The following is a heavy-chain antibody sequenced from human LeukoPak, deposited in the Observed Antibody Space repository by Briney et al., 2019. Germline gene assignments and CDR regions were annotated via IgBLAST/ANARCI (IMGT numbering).Heavy chain of an antibody. J-gene: IGHJ4*02. D-gene: IGHD2-8*01. Sequence: KPSETLSLTCDVSGKSVTTGYYWAWIRQPPGKALERIGIIYHRESGHYQPSLKSRVSMAVDTSKNQFSLRLSAVTAADTAVYYCARALQYCTSGCAYLFDYWGQGTLVAVSS. CDR2: IYHRESG. V-gene: IGHV4-38-2*01. CDR1: GKSVTTGYY. CDR3: ARALQYCTSGCAYLFDY.